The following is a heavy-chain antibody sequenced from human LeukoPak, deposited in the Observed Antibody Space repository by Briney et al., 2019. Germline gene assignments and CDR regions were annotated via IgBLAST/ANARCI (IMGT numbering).Heavy chain of an antibody. J-gene: IGHJ4*02. CDR2: IIPIFGTA. D-gene: IGHD3-10*01. CDR1: GGTFSSYA. CDR3: ASRAGFSEYYFDY. V-gene: IGHV1-69*05. Sequence: ASVKVSCKASGGTFSSYAISWVRQAPGQGLEWMGGIIPIFGTANYAQKFQGRVTITTDESTSTAYMELSSLRSEDTAVYYCASRAGFSEYYFDYWGQGTLVTVSS.